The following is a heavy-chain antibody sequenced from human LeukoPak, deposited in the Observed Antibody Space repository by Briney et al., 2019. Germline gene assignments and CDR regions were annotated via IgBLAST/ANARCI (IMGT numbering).Heavy chain of an antibody. J-gene: IGHJ4*02. Sequence: GRSLRLSCAASRFTFDDYAMHWVRPAPGKGLEWDSGISWNSSSIGYADSVKGRFTISRDNAKNYLYLQMNSLRAEDTALYYCAKDRKILAYYFDYWGQGTLVTVSS. CDR2: ISWNSSSI. V-gene: IGHV3-9*01. CDR3: AKDRKILAYYFDY. CDR1: RFTFDDYA.